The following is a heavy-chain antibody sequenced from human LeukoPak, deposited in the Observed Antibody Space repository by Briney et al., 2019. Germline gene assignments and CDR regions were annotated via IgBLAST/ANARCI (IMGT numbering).Heavy chain of an antibody. V-gene: IGHV3-30-3*01. Sequence: GGSLRLSCTASGFSFSDAWMHWVRQAPDKGLEWVAATSHNEYNKYYADSVNGRFTISRDNSKNTLYLEVNSLRADDTAVYYCARGPGLAMGKGYFDYCGQGTLVTVSS. D-gene: IGHD6-19*01. CDR2: TSHNEYNK. CDR1: GFSFSDAW. CDR3: ARGPGLAMGKGYFDY. J-gene: IGHJ4*02.